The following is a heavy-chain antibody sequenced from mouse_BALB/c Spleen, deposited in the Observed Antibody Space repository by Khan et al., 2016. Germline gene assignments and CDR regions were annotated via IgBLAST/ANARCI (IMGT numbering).Heavy chain of an antibody. J-gene: IGHJ1*01. CDR1: GYSITSDYA. Sequence: EVQLQESGPGLVKPSQSLSLTCTVTGYSITSDYAWNWIRQFPGNKLEWMGYISYSGSTNYNPSLKSRISITRDTSKNQFFLQLNSVTTEDTATXYYARDCGYYYWYFDVWGAGTTVTVSS. V-gene: IGHV3-2*02. D-gene: IGHD1-2*01. CDR2: ISYSGST. CDR3: ARDCGYYYWYFDV.